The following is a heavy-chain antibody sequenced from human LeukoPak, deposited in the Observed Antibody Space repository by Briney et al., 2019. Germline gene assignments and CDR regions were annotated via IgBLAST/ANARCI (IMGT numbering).Heavy chain of an antibody. CDR2: IYYSGST. CDR3: ARLSFVVPAAIFDY. V-gene: IGHV4-59*08. Sequence: PSETLSLTCTASGGSISSYYWSWIRQPPGKGLEWIGYIYYSGSTNYNPSLKSRVTISVDTSKTQFSLKLSSVTAADTAVYYCARLSFVVPAAIFDYWGQGTLVTVSS. D-gene: IGHD2-2*01. J-gene: IGHJ4*02. CDR1: GGSISSYY.